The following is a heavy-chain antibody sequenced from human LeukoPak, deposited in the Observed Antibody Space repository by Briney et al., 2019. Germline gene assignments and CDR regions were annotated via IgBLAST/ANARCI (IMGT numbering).Heavy chain of an antibody. CDR3: ASSRYTGSYSTIDF. J-gene: IGHJ4*02. D-gene: IGHD1-26*01. CDR1: GGSISSYY. CDR2: ISYSGST. Sequence: SETLSLTCTVSGGSISSYYWSWIRQPPGKGLEWIGYISYSGSTNYNPSLKSRVTISLDTSKNQISLKLSSVTAADTAMYYCASSRYTGSYSTIDFWGQGTLVTVSS. V-gene: IGHV4-59*01.